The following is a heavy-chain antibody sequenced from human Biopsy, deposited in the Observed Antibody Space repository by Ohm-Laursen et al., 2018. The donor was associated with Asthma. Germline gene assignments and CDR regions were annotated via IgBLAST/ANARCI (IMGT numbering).Heavy chain of an antibody. J-gene: IGHJ4*02. CDR1: GVSIRSYY. V-gene: IGHV4-59*01. D-gene: IGHD2-15*01. CDR2: IHYSGST. Sequence: PSQTLSLTCIVSGVSIRSYYWTGIRRPPGKGLEWIGNIHYSGSTYSNPSLKSRVTISVDTSKKQISLRLSSVIAADTAVYYCAGFCSGDNCPDHWGQGTLVTVSS. CDR3: AGFCSGDNCPDH.